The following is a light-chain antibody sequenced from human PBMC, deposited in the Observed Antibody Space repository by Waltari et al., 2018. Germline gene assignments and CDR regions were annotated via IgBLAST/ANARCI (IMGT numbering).Light chain of an antibody. CDR3: QVWASGTYI. CDR2: RDI. CDR1: NIGSKS. J-gene: IGLJ1*01. Sequence: SYELTDSISVSVALGQTAKIAWGGDNIGSKSVHWYQQKPGQPPILVIYRDIRRPSGIPDRFSGSNSGNTATLTISRAQVVDEADYFCQVWASGTYIFAGGTKLTVL. V-gene: IGLV3-9*01.